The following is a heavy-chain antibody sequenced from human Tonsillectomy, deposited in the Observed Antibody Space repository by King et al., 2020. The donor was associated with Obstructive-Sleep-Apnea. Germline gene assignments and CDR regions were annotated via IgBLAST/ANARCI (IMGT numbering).Heavy chain of an antibody. CDR2: INSDGSST. J-gene: IGHJ4*02. V-gene: IGHV3-74*02. Sequence: VQLVESGGGLVQPGGSLRLSCAASGFTFSNYWMHWVRQAPGKGLVWVSRINSDGSSTSYADSVKGRFTISRDNAKNTLYLQMNSLRAEDTAVYYCAIGPRGTMRVVPIDYWGQGTLVTVSS. D-gene: IGHD3-22*01. CDR1: GFTFSNYW. CDR3: AIGPRGTMRVVPIDY.